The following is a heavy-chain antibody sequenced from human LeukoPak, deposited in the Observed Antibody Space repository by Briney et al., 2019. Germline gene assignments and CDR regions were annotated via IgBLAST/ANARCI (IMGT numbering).Heavy chain of an antibody. V-gene: IGHV3-53*01. CDR3: ARVRATYGSGSYKPPYYYYYYMDV. J-gene: IGHJ6*03. CDR1: GFTFSSYE. CDR2: IYSGGST. Sequence: PGGSLRLSCAASGFTFSSYEMNWVRQAPGKGLEWVSVIYSGGSTYYADSVKGRFTISRDNSKNTLYLQMNSLRAEDTAVYYCARVRATYGSGSYKPPYYYYYYMDVWGKGTTVTISS. D-gene: IGHD3-10*01.